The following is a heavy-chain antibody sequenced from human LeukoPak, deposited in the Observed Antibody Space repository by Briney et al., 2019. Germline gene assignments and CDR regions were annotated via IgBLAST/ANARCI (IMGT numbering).Heavy chain of an antibody. D-gene: IGHD2-15*01. CDR3: ARDPANYCSGGSCYPLDY. J-gene: IGHJ4*02. CDR2: INSDGSST. CDR1: GFTFSSYW. Sequence: PGGSLRLSCAASGFTFSSYWMHWVRQAPGKGLVWVSRINSDGSSTSYADSVKGRFTISRDNAKNTLYLQMNSLRAEDTAVYYFARDPANYCSGGSCYPLDYWGQGTLVTVSS. V-gene: IGHV3-74*01.